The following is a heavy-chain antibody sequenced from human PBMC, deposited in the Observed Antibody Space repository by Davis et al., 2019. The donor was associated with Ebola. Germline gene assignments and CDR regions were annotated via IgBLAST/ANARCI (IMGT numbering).Heavy chain of an antibody. Sequence: MPGGSLRLSCTVSGGSVSSYYWSWIRQPPGKGLEWIGYIYYSGSTNYNPSLKSRVTISVDTSNNQFSLKLSSVTAADTSVYYCSGPRLTYNSGWYYFDYWGQGIPVTVSS. D-gene: IGHD6-19*01. CDR3: SGPRLTYNSGWYYFDY. V-gene: IGHV4-59*08. CDR1: GGSVSSYY. CDR2: IYYSGST. J-gene: IGHJ4*02.